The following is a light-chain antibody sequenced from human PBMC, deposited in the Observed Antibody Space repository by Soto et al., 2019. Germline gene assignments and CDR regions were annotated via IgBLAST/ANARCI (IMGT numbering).Light chain of an antibody. CDR1: QSVSSSY. CDR3: QQYGSSPPLT. V-gene: IGKV3-20*01. J-gene: IGKJ4*01. Sequence: EIVLTQSPGPLSLSPGERATLSCRASQSVSSSYLAWYQQKPGQAPRLRIYGASSRATGIPDRFSGSGSGTDFTLTISRLEPEDFAVYYWQQYGSSPPLTFGGGTKVESK. CDR2: GAS.